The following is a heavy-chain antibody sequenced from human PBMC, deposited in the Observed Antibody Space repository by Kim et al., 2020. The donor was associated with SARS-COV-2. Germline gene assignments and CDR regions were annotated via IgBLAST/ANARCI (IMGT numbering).Heavy chain of an antibody. CDR3: ARQGAAARLDWDY. CDR2: IYYSGST. CDR1: GGSISSSSYY. J-gene: IGHJ4*02. D-gene: IGHD6-6*01. Sequence: SETLSLTCTVSGGSISSSSYYWGWIRQPPGKGLEWIGSIYYSGSTYYNPSLKSRVTISVDTSKNQFSLKLSSVTAADTAVYYCARQGAAARLDWDYWGQGTLVTVSS. V-gene: IGHV4-39*01.